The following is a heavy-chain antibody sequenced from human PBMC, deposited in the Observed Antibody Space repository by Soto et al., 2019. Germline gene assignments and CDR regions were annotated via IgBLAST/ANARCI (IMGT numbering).Heavy chain of an antibody. CDR2: IYPGDSDT. V-gene: IGHV5-51*01. CDR3: ARLRSWDGEGLYYYYGMDV. CDR1: GYNFTNFW. J-gene: IGHJ6*02. D-gene: IGHD2-21*01. Sequence: GESLKISCKGSGYNFTNFWIDWVRQMPGKGLEWMGIIYPGDSDTRYSPSFQGQVTISADKSISTAYLQWSSLKASDTAMYYCARLRSWDGEGLYYYYGMDVWGQGTTVTVSS.